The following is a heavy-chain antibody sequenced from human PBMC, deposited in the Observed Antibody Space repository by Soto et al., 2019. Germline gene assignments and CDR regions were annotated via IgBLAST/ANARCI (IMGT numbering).Heavy chain of an antibody. V-gene: IGHV1-18*04. CDR3: ARVRVVVGATIDS. CDR2: ITPFNGDT. CDR1: GYTFSSNS. Sequence: QVQLVQSGSEVKKPGASVKVSCKASGYTFSSNSFHWVRQAPGQGLEWMGWITPFNGDTSYAQKFQGRVTMTTDTSTSTVFMELRSLRFDDTAVYYCARVRVVVGATIDSWGQGTLVTVSS. D-gene: IGHD2-15*01. J-gene: IGHJ4*02.